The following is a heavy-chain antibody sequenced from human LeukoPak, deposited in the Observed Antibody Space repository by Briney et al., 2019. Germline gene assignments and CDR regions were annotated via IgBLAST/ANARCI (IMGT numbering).Heavy chain of an antibody. Sequence: GGSLRLSCTTSGFTFGDYGMSWVRQAPGRGLEWVGFIRSKAYGGTTDYAASVKGRFTISRDDSKSTAYLQMDSLKTEDTAVYFCTRVTYYYGSGSLYWGQGSPVTVSS. CDR2: IRSKAYGGTT. J-gene: IGHJ4*02. CDR1: GFTFGDYG. CDR3: TRVTYYYGSGSLY. D-gene: IGHD3-10*01. V-gene: IGHV3-49*04.